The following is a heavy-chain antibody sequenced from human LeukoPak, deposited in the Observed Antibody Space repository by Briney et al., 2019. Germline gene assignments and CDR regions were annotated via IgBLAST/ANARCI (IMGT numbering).Heavy chain of an antibody. Sequence: ASMKVSCKASGYTFTGYYMHWVRQAPGQGLEWMGWINPNSGGTNYAQKFQGWVTMTRDTAISTAYMELSRLRSDDTAVYYCASSYYGSGSYYYYYYGMDVWGQGTTVTVSS. J-gene: IGHJ6*02. V-gene: IGHV1-2*04. D-gene: IGHD3-10*01. CDR1: GYTFTGYY. CDR3: ASSYYGSGSYYYYYYGMDV. CDR2: INPNSGGT.